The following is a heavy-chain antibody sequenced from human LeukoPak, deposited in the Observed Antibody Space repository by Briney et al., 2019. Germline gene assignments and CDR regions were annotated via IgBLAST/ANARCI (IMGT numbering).Heavy chain of an antibody. J-gene: IGHJ4*02. CDR3: ARDAGWGYYDL. D-gene: IGHD1-26*01. CDR1: GFTFSTSW. Sequence: GGSLRLSCVASGFTFSTSWGTWVRQAPGKGLERVANIDKHGSGKYYVDSVKGRFAISRDYASNSVFLQMDSLRAEDTSVYYCARDAGWGYYDLWGQGTPVTVSS. V-gene: IGHV3-7*01. CDR2: IDKHGSGK.